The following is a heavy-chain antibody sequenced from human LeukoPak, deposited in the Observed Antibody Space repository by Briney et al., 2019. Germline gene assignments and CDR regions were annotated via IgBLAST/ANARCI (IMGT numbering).Heavy chain of an antibody. V-gene: IGHV3-23*01. CDR3: ARDCGCSSTSCYQNWFDP. J-gene: IGHJ5*02. CDR1: GFTFSTYV. D-gene: IGHD2-2*01. CDR2: ISVGAEYI. Sequence: PGGSLRLSCAASGFTFSTYVMNWFRQAPGKGLEWVSTISVGAEYIFYADSAKGRFTISRDDSNNALYLQMHSLRAEDTAVYYCARDCGCSSTSCYQNWFDPWGQGTLVTVSS.